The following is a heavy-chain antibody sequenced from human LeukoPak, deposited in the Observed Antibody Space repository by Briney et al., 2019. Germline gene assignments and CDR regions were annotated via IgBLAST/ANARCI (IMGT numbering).Heavy chain of an antibody. J-gene: IGHJ4*02. CDR2: ISGSGGST. CDR1: GFTFSSYA. V-gene: IGHV3-23*01. D-gene: IGHD3-16*02. Sequence: GGSLRLSCAASGFTFSSYAMSWVRQAPGKGLEWVSAISGSGGSTYYADSVKGRFTISRDNSKNTLYMQMNSLRAEDTAVYYCAKLAPYDYVWGSYRWEGNYFDYWGQGTLVTVSS. CDR3: AKLAPYDYVWGSYRWEGNYFDY.